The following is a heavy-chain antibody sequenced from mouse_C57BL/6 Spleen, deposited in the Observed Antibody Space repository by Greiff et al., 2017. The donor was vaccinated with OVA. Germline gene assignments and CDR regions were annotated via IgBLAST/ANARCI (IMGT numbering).Heavy chain of an antibody. D-gene: IGHD2-3*01. CDR3: ARPGLSDGYYEGGAMDY. CDR1: GFTFSDYY. J-gene: IGHJ4*01. V-gene: IGHV5-12*01. Sequence: EVKLVESGGGLVQPGGSLKLSCAASGFTFSDYYMYWVRQTPEKRLEWVAYISNGGGSTYYPDTLKGRFTISRDNAKNTLYLQMSRLKSEDTARYSCARPGLSDGYYEGGAMDYWGQGTSVTFSS. CDR2: ISNGGGST.